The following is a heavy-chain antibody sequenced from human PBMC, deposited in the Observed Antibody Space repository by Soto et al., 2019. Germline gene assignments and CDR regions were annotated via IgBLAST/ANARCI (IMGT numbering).Heavy chain of an antibody. D-gene: IGHD3-22*01. V-gene: IGHV1-2*02. CDR3: ARNYYDSSDRDYLDY. CDR2: INPITGGT. J-gene: IGHJ4*02. CDR1: GYTFTSYY. Sequence: ASVKVSCKASGYTFTSYYIHWVRQAPGQGLEWMGWINPITGGTDYAPKFQGRVTMTRDTSITTAYMELSRLRSDDTAVYYCARNYYDSSDRDYLDYWGQGTPVTVSS.